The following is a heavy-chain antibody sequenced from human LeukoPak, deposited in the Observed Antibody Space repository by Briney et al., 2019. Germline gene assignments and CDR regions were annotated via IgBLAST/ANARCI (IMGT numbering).Heavy chain of an antibody. J-gene: IGHJ5*02. D-gene: IGHD3-9*01. CDR3: AGDILTGRYNWFDP. V-gene: IGHV4-39*07. CDR1: GGSISSSSYY. CDR2: IYHSGST. Sequence: SETLSLTCTVSGGSISSSSYYWGWIRQPPGKGLEWIGSIYHSGSTYYNPSLKSRVTISVDTSKNQFSLKLSSVTAADTAVYYCAGDILTGRYNWFDPWGQGTLVTVSS.